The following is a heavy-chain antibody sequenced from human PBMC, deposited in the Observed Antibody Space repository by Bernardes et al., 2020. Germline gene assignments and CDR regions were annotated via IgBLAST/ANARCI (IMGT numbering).Heavy chain of an antibody. J-gene: IGHJ4*02. CDR3: AREEAAADY. Sequence: GGSLRRSCAASGFTFRRYWMSWVRQAPGKGLEWVADIKQDGREKYYVDSVKGRFTISRDNAKNSLYLQMNSLRAEDTAVYYCAREEAAADYWGQGTLVTVSS. D-gene: IGHD6-13*01. V-gene: IGHV3-7*01. CDR1: GFTFRRYW. CDR2: IKQDGREK.